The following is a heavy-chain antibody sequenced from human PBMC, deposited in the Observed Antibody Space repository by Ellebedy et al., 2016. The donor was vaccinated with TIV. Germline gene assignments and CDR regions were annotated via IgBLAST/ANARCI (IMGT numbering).Heavy chain of an antibody. CDR3: ASYNDYGDYFFDY. D-gene: IGHD4-17*01. J-gene: IGHJ4*02. CDR1: GFSVSSND. Sequence: GGSLRLSXAASGFSVSSNDMIWVRQRPGKGLECVSLINSGGATYYADSVKGRFTISRDNSKNTLYLQMNSLRAEDTAVYYCASYNDYGDYFFDYWGQGTLVTVSS. CDR2: INSGGAT. V-gene: IGHV3-53*01.